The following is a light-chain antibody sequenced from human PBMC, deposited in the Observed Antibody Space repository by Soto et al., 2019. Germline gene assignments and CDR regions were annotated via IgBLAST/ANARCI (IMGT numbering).Light chain of an antibody. V-gene: IGLV1-40*01. CDR2: GNT. J-gene: IGLJ1*01. Sequence: QSVLTQPPSVSGAPGQRVTISCTGSSSNIGSTYDVQWYQQLPGTAPKLLIHGNTNRPSGVPDLFSGSKSGTSASLAITELQADDEADYYCQSYDDSLSVHYVFGTGTKVTVL. CDR3: QSYDDSLSVHYV. CDR1: SSNIGSTYD.